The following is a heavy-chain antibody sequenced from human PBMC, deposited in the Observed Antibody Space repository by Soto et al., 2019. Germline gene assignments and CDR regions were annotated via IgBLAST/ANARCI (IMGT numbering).Heavy chain of an antibody. V-gene: IGHV3-23*01. Sequence: EVQLLESGGGLVQPGGSLRLSCAASGFTFSIYAMSWVRQAPGKGLEWVSAISGSGGSTFYGDSVKGRFTISRDNSKNTLYLQMNSLIAEDTAVYYCAKVGGTGTTINFDSWGQGTLVTVSS. J-gene: IGHJ4*02. D-gene: IGHD1-7*01. CDR1: GFTFSIYA. CDR3: AKVGGTGTTINFDS. CDR2: ISGSGGST.